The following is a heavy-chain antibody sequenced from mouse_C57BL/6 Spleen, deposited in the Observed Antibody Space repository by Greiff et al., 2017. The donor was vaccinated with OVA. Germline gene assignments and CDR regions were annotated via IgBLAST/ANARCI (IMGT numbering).Heavy chain of an antibody. CDR2: INPSSGYT. CDR3: ARSAVVADYAMDY. V-gene: IGHV1-7*01. D-gene: IGHD1-1*01. Sequence: QVQLKESGAELAKPGASVKLSCKASGYTFTSYWMHWVKQRPGQGLEWIGYINPSSGYTKYNQKFKDKATLTADKSSSTAYMQLSSLTYEDSAVYYCARSAVVADYAMDYWGQGTSVTVSS. J-gene: IGHJ4*01. CDR1: GYTFTSYW.